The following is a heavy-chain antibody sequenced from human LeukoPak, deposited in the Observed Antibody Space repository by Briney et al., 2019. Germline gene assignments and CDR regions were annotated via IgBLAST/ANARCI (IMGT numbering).Heavy chain of an antibody. CDR3: ARDVGRYSFDY. CDR2: IYYSGST. Sequence: PSETLSLTCTVSGGSVSSGSYYWSWTRQPPGKGLEWIGYIYYSGSTNYNPSLKSRVTISVDTSKNQFSLKLSSVTAADTAVYYCARDVGRYSFDYWGQGTLVTVSS. J-gene: IGHJ4*02. CDR1: GGSVSSGSYY. D-gene: IGHD3-16*02. V-gene: IGHV4-61*01.